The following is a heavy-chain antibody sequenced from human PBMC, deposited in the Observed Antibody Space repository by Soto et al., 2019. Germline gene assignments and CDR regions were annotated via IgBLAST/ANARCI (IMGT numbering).Heavy chain of an antibody. CDR1: GGSFSGYY. Sequence: GSLRLSCAVYGGSFSGYYWSWIRQPPGKGLEWIGEINHSGSTNYNPSLKSRVTISVDTSKNQFSLKLSSVTAADTAVYYCARATEQLVSNLGSSAFDIWGQGTMVTVSS. CDR3: ARATEQLVSNLGSSAFDI. D-gene: IGHD6-6*01. CDR2: INHSGST. V-gene: IGHV4-34*01. J-gene: IGHJ3*02.